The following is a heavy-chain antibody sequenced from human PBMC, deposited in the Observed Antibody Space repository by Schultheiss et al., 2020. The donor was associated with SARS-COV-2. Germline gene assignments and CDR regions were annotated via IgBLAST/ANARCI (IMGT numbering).Heavy chain of an antibody. Sequence: GESLKISCAASGFTFDDYGMSWVRQAPGKGLEWVSVIYSGGSTYYADSVKGRFTISRDNAKNTLYLQMNSLKTEDTAVYYCASYIGLLPYWGQGTLVTVSS. CDR2: IYSGGST. V-gene: IGHV3-53*01. CDR1: GFTFDDYG. CDR3: ASYIGLLPY. D-gene: IGHD5-12*01. J-gene: IGHJ4*02.